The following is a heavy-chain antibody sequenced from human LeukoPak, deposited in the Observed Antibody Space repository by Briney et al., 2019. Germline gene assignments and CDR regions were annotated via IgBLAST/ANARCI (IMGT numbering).Heavy chain of an antibody. Sequence: ASVKVSCKASGYTFTGYYMHWVRQAPGQGLEWMGWINPNSGGTNYAQKFQGRVTMTRDTSISTAYMELSRLRSDDTAVYYCARECALVVPAAIDWFDPWGRGTLVTVSS. CDR3: ARECALVVPAAIDWFDP. CDR2: INPNSGGT. CDR1: GYTFTGYY. D-gene: IGHD2-2*02. V-gene: IGHV1-2*02. J-gene: IGHJ5*02.